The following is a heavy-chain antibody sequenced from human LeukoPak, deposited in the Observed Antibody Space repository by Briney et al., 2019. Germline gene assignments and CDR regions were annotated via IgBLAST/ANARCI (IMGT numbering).Heavy chain of an antibody. CDR1: GGSISSYY. J-gene: IGHJ4*02. D-gene: IGHD1-26*01. CDR2: IYTSGST. V-gene: IGHV4-4*07. CDR3: ARVARSGSWASFDY. Sequence: SETLSLTCIVSGGSISSYYWSWIRQPAGKGLERIGRIYTSGSTNYNPSLKSRVTMSVDTSKNQFSLKLSSVTAADTAVYYCARVARSGSWASFDYWGQGTLVTVSS.